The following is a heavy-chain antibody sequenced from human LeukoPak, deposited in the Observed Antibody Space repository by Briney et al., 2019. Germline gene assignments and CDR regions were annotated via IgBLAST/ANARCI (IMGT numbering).Heavy chain of an antibody. D-gene: IGHD5-18*01. CDR1: GFTFSSYA. J-gene: IGHJ4*02. V-gene: IGHV3-23*01. CDR2: INDSGGST. Sequence: GGSLRLSCAASGFTFSSYAMTWVRQAPGKGLEWVSSINDSGGSTYYADSVKGRFTISRDNSKNTLYLQMNSLRAEDTAVYYCAKDRAQLWFGIFDYWGQGTLVTVSS. CDR3: AKDRAQLWFGIFDY.